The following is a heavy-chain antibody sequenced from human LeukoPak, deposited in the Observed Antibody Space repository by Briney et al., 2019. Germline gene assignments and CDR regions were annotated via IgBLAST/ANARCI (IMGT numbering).Heavy chain of an antibody. CDR1: GYTFTGFY. Sequence: ASVKVSCKASGYTFTGFYLHWVRQAPGQGLEWMGWINPITGGTKYAQRFQGRVTMTRDTSISTVYMELNRLKSDDTAVYYCARPYCNSRSCHDYFDYWGQGTLVTVTS. J-gene: IGHJ4*02. V-gene: IGHV1-2*02. CDR3: ARPYCNSRSCHDYFDY. D-gene: IGHD2-15*01. CDR2: INPITGGT.